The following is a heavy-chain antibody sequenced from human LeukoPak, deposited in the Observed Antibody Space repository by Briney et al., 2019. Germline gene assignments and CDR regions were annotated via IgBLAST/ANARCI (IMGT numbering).Heavy chain of an antibody. CDR3: ANKQWVYYYMDV. CDR2: TSYSGDT. J-gene: IGHJ6*03. D-gene: IGHD1-26*01. V-gene: IGHV4-30-4*08. Sequence: SETLSLTCTVSGRSITISNYYWIWVRQPPGKGLEWIGCTSYSGDTYYSPSLESRVSISMDMSKSQFSLRLNSVTAADTAVYYCANKQWVYYYMDVWGTGTTVTVSS. CDR1: GRSITISNYY.